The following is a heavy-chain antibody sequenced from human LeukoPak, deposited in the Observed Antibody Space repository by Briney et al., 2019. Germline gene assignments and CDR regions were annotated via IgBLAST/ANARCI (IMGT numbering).Heavy chain of an antibody. D-gene: IGHD3-22*01. CDR2: ISSSSYI. CDR3: ARDPDYYYDSSGYYSALY. Sequence: GGTQRLSCAASGFTFSNYGMNWVRQAPGKGLEWVSSISSSSYIYYADSVKGRFTISRDNAKNSLYLQMNSLRAEDTAVYYCARDPDYYYDSSGYYSALYWGQGTLVTVSS. V-gene: IGHV3-21*01. CDR1: GFTFSNYG. J-gene: IGHJ4*02.